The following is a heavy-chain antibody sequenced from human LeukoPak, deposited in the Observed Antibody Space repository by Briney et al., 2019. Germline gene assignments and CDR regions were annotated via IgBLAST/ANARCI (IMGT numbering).Heavy chain of an antibody. D-gene: IGHD3-22*01. V-gene: IGHV3-30*02. CDR2: IRYDGSNK. CDR1: GFTFSSYG. J-gene: IGHJ4*02. CDR3: AKEYYDSSGVDY. Sequence: GGSLRLSCAASGFTFSSYGMHWVRQAPGKGLEWVAFIRYDGSNKYYADSVKGRFTISRDNSKNTLYLQMNSLRAEDTAVYYCAKEYYDSSGVDYWGQGTLVTVSS.